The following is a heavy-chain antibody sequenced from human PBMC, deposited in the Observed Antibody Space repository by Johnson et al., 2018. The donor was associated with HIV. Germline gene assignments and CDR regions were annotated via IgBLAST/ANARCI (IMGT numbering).Heavy chain of an antibody. CDR1: GFTFDDYG. CDR3: ARGDLAAAGNGAFDI. J-gene: IGHJ3*02. V-gene: IGHV3-48*04. Sequence: VQLVESGGGVVRPGGSLRLSCAASGFTFDDYGMSWVRQAPGKGLEWVSYISSSGSTIYYADSVKGRFTISRDNAKNSLYLQMNSLRAEDTAVYYCARGDLAAAGNGAFDIWGQGTMVTVSS. CDR2: ISSSGSTI. D-gene: IGHD6-13*01.